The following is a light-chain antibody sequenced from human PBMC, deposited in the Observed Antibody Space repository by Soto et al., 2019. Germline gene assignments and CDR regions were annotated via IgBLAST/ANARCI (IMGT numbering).Light chain of an antibody. Sequence: QSVLAQSSSASASLGSSVKLTCTLSSGHSTYIIAWHQLQPGKAPRYLMNLEGSGSYNKGSGVPDRFSGSSSGADRYLTISNLQFEDEADYYCETWDTNTRVFGTGTKLTV. CDR1: SGHSTYI. V-gene: IGLV4-60*02. CDR3: ETWDTNTRV. J-gene: IGLJ1*01. CDR2: LEGSGSY.